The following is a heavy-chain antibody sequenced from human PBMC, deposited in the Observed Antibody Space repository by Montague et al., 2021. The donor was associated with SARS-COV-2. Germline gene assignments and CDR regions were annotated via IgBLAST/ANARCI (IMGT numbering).Heavy chain of an antibody. Sequence: SETLSLICSVSGGSITRSDYYWAWIRQAPGKGLDWIATVHSSGTTYSNTSLKSRAIISIDTSKNQFSLTLKSVTAADTSVYFCARQVWRKDFDFWGQGKLVTVSA. V-gene: IGHV4-39*01. D-gene: IGHD1-14*01. CDR2: VHSSGTT. CDR1: GGSITRSDYY. CDR3: ARQVWRKDFDF. J-gene: IGHJ4*02.